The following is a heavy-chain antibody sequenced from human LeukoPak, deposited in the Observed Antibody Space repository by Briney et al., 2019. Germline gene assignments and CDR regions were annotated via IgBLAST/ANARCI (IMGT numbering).Heavy chain of an antibody. CDR3: AKDLAVAQY. D-gene: IGHD6-19*01. J-gene: IGHJ4*02. Sequence: GGSLRLSCAASGFTFSTYAMHWVRQAPGKGLEWVAVISSDGSVKYYVGSVKGRFTISRDNSKNTLYLQMNSLRAEDTAVYYCAKDLAVAQYWGQGTLVTVSS. CDR1: GFTFSTYA. CDR2: ISSDGSVK. V-gene: IGHV3-30-3*01.